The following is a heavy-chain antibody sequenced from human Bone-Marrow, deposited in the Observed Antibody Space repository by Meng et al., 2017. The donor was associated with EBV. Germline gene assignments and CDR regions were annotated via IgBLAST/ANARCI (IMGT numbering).Heavy chain of an antibody. CDR1: GFIFSDSY. CDR3: ARGSGRWTFDY. V-gene: IGHV3-11*01. J-gene: IGHJ4*02. Sequence: GQLVQSGGGLVRPGGSLRLSCAASGFIFSDSYMSWIRQTPGKGLEWISYISNSGTTIKYADSVKGRFTISRDNAKNSLYLQMNSLRADDTAVYFCARGSGRWTFDYWGQGTLVTVSS. CDR2: ISNSGTTI. D-gene: IGHD1-26*01.